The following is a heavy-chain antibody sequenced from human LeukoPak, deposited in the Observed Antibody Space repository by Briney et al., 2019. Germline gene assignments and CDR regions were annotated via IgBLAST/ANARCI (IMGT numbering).Heavy chain of an antibody. J-gene: IGHJ4*02. D-gene: IGHD5-18*01. V-gene: IGHV4-39*01. CDR3: ARSDTAMVSFDY. Sequence: SGTLSLTCTVSGGSISSSSYYWGWIRQPPGKGLEWIGSIYYSGSTYYNPSLKSRVTISVDTSKNQFSLKLSSVTAADTAVYYCARSDTAMVSFDYWGQGTLVTVSS. CDR2: IYYSGST. CDR1: GGSISSSSYY.